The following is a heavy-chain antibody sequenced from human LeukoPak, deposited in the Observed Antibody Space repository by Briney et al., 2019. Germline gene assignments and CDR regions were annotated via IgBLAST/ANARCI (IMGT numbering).Heavy chain of an antibody. V-gene: IGHV3-21*01. CDR1: GFTFSSYS. CDR3: AMDITMVRGVLGY. CDR2: ISSSSSYI. Sequence: GGSLRLSCAASGFTFSSYSMNWVRQAPGKGLEWVSSISSSSSYIYYADSVKGRFTISRDNAKNSLYLQINSLRSEDTAVYYCAMDITMVRGVLGYWGQGTLVTVSS. D-gene: IGHD3-10*01. J-gene: IGHJ4*02.